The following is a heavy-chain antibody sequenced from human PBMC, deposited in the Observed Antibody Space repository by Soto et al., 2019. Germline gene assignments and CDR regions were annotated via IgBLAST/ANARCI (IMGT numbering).Heavy chain of an antibody. Sequence: PGGSLRLSCAASGFTFSGYAMSWVRQAPGKGLEWVSAISGSGGSTYYADSVKGRFTISRDNSKNTLYLQMNSLRAEDTAVYYCAKDLHCSSTSCSHTVDYWGKGTLVTVSS. CDR1: GFTFSGYA. V-gene: IGHV3-23*01. J-gene: IGHJ4*02. D-gene: IGHD2-2*01. CDR2: ISGSGGST. CDR3: AKDLHCSSTSCSHTVDY.